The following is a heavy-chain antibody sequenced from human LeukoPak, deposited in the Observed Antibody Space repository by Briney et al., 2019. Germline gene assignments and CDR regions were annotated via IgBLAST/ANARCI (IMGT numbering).Heavy chain of an antibody. J-gene: IGHJ4*02. CDR1: GFTFDDYA. D-gene: IGHD3-9*01. CDR3: AKELKNILTGYYYFDY. CDR2: ISGDGGST. Sequence: GGSLRLSCAASGFTFDDYAMHWVRQAPGKGLEWVSLISGDGGSTYYADSVKGRFTISRDNSKNTLYLQMNSLRAEDTAVYYCAKELKNILTGYYYFDYWGQGTLVTVSS. V-gene: IGHV3-43*02.